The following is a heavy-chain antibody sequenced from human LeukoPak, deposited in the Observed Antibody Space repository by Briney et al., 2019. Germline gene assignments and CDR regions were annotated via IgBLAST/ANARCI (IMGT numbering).Heavy chain of an antibody. CDR1: GFTFGDYA. CDR3: TRFRNNWNGDY. J-gene: IGHJ4*02. CDR2: IRTKAYGATT. V-gene: IGHV3-49*03. Sequence: GGSLRLSCTASGFTFGDYAMTWFRQAPGKGLEWVGFIRTKAYGATTEYAASVKGRFTISRDDSKSIASLQMNSLKIEDTAVYYCTRFRNNWNGDYWGQGILVTVSS. D-gene: IGHD1-20*01.